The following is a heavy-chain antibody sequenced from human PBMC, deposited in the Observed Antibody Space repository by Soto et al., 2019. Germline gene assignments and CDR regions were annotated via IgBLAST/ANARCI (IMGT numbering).Heavy chain of an antibody. Sequence: ASVKVSCKASGYTFSSYGISWVRQAPGQGLEWMGWISAYNGNTNYAQKLQGRVTMTTDTSTSTAYMELRSLRSDDTAVYSCASDHKYGSNFDNWGQGTLVTISS. CDR3: ASDHKYGSNFDN. J-gene: IGHJ4*02. D-gene: IGHD4-17*01. CDR2: ISAYNGNT. V-gene: IGHV1-18*01. CDR1: GYTFSSYG.